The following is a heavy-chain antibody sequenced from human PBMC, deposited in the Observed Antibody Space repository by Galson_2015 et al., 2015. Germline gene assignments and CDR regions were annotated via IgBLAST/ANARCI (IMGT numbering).Heavy chain of an antibody. V-gene: IGHV1-69*10. CDR3: ARELDPQPLDDILTGYRTSQGPFDY. J-gene: IGHJ4*02. CDR1: GGTFSSYA. D-gene: IGHD3-9*01. Sequence: SVKVSCKASGGTFSSYAISWVRQAPGQGLEWMGGIIPIFGIANYAQKFQGRVTITADKSTSTAYMELSSLRSEDTAVYYCARELDPQPLDDILTGYRTSQGPFDYWGQGTLVTVSS. CDR2: IIPIFGIA.